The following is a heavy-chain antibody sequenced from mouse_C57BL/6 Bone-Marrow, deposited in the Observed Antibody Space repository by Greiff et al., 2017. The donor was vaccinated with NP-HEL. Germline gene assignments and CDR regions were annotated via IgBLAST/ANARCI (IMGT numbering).Heavy chain of an antibody. CDR3: TTARQLRLQVPD. J-gene: IGHJ3*01. D-gene: IGHD3-2*02. V-gene: IGHV14-4*01. CDR1: GFNIKDDY. Sequence: VQLQQSGAELVRPGASVKLSCTASGFNIKDDYMHWVKQRPEQGLEWIGWIDPENGDTEYASKFQGKATITADTSSITAYLQLSSLTSEDTAVYYCTTARQLRLQVPDWGQGTLVTVSA. CDR2: IDPENGDT.